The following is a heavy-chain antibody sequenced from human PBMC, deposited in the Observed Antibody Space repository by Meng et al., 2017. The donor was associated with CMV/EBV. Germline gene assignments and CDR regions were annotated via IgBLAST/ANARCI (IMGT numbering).Heavy chain of an antibody. CDR1: GYTFTSYY. CDR3: AREGAYYYDSSGYGDAFDI. CDR2: INPSGGST. J-gene: IGHJ3*02. D-gene: IGHD3-22*01. Sequence: ASVKVSCKASGYTFTSYYMHWVRQAPGQGLEWMEIINPSGGSTSYAQKFQGRVTMTRDTSTSTVYMELSSLRSEDTAVYYCAREGAYYYDSSGYGDAFDIWGQGTMVTVSS. V-gene: IGHV1-46*01.